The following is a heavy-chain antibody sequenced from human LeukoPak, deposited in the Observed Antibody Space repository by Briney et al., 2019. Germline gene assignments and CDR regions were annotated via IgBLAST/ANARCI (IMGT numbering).Heavy chain of an antibody. CDR1: GFTFSSCG. D-gene: IGHD1-14*01. CDR2: IGPTGTDR. V-gene: IGHV3-21*01. CDR3: ATETIGRHYDY. Sequence: GGSLRLSCAASGFTFSSCGFNWVRQAPGKGLEWVSSIGPTGTDRYYVDSVRGRFTISRDNAKNSMYLQMDSLRDEDTAVYYCATETIGRHYDYWGQGTLLTVSS. J-gene: IGHJ4*02.